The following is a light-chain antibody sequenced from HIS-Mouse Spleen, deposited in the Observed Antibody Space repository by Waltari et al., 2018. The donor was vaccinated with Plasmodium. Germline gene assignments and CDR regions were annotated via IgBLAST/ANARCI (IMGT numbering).Light chain of an antibody. V-gene: IGLV3-27*01. J-gene: IGLJ3*02. Sequence: SYELTQPSSVSVSPGQTARITCSGDVLAKKYARWFQQKPGQAPGLGIYKDSERPPGSPERFSGSSSGTTVTLTISGAQVEDEADYYCYSAADNNRVFGGGTKLTVL. CDR1: VLAKKY. CDR2: KDS. CDR3: YSAADNNRV.